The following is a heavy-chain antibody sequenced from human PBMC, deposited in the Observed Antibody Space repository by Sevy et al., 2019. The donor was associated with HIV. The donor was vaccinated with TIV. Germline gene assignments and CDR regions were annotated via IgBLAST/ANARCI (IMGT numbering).Heavy chain of an antibody. CDR1: GFTFRNYD. CDR2: IRYDGSHK. CDR3: VTDASSRFDY. V-gene: IGHV3-30*02. J-gene: IGHJ4*02. Sequence: GGSLRLSCAASGFTFRNYDMHWVRQAPGKGLEWISFIRYDGSHKSYAESVQGRFTISRDNSKNTLDLHMNSLRPEDTAVYICVTDASSRFDYWGQGALVTVSS.